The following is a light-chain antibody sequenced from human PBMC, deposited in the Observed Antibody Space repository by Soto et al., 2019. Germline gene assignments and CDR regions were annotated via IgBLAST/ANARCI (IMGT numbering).Light chain of an antibody. Sequence: DIQMIQSPSSVSASVGDRVSITCRASQDISTWLAWFQQKPGKAPKLLIYAASSLHTGVPSRFGGSGSGTDFTLPISSLRPEDFATYYCQQANSFPFTFGQGTRLEI. CDR3: QQANSFPFT. CDR1: QDISTW. V-gene: IGKV1-12*01. J-gene: IGKJ2*01. CDR2: AAS.